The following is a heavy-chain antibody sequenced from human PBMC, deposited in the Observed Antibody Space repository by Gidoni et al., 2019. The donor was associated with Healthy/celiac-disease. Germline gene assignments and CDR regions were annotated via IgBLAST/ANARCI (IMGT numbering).Heavy chain of an antibody. Sequence: QLQLQESGPGLVKPSETLSLNCTVSGGPISSSSYYWGWIRQPPGKGLEWIGSIYYSGSTYYNPSLKSRVTISVDTSKNQFSLKLSSVTAADTAVYYCARRTYDFWSGYAFDIWGQGTMVTVSS. V-gene: IGHV4-39*01. CDR2: IYYSGST. CDR3: ARRTYDFWSGYAFDI. D-gene: IGHD3-3*01. CDR1: GGPISSSSYY. J-gene: IGHJ3*02.